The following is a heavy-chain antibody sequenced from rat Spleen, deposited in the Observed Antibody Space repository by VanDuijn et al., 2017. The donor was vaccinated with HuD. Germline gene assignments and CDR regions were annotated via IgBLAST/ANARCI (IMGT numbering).Heavy chain of an antibody. D-gene: IGHD1-12*01. J-gene: IGHJ2*01. CDR3: AHYE. V-gene: IGHV3-3*01. Sequence: EVQLQESGPGLVKPSQSLSLTCSVTVYSITSSYRWNWIRKFPGNKLEWMGYINSAGSTNYNPSLKSRISITRDTSKNQFFLQMNNLKEEDTAIYYCAHYEWGQGVMVTVSS. CDR2: INSAGST. CDR1: VYSITSSYR.